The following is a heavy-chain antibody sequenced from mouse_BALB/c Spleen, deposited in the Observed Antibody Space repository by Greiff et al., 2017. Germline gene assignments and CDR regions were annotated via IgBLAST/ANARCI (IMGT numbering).Heavy chain of an antibody. J-gene: IGHJ3*01. V-gene: IGHV1S16*01. CDR1: GYTFTSYY. D-gene: IGHD2-3*01. CDR3: TIADGYSAWFAY. CDR2: INPSNGGT. Sequence: QVQLQQSGAELVKPGASVKLSCKASGYTFTSYYMYWVKQRPGQGLEWIGEINPSNGGTNFNEKFKSKATLTVDKSSSTAYMQLSSLTSEDSAVYYCTIADGYSAWFAYWGQGTLVTVSA.